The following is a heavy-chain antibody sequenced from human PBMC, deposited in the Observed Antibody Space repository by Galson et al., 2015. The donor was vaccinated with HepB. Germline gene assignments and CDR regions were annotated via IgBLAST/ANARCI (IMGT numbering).Heavy chain of an antibody. CDR1: AFAFRSYG. CDR3: ARVRPRGWGFDY. Sequence: SLRLSCAASAFAFRSYGMQWVRQAPGKGLEWVAVIYYDGTTKNYADSVKGRFTVSRDNSKNTLFLQMNNLRTEDTAVYYCARVRPRGWGFDYWGQGTLVTVSS. V-gene: IGHV3-33*08. D-gene: IGHD3-16*01. J-gene: IGHJ4*02. CDR2: IYYDGTTK.